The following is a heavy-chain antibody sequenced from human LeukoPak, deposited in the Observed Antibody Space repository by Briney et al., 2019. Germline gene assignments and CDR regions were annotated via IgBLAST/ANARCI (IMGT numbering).Heavy chain of an antibody. CDR2: INPNSGGT. V-gene: IGHV1-2*02. Sequence: GASVKVSCKASGYTFTGYYMHWVRQAPGQGLEWMGWINPNSGGTNYAQKFQGRVTMTRDTSISTAYMELSRLRSDDTAVYYCARDRGLRMVRGPMEGPWGQGTLATVSS. J-gene: IGHJ5*02. CDR3: ARDRGLRMVRGPMEGP. D-gene: IGHD3-10*01. CDR1: GYTFTGYY.